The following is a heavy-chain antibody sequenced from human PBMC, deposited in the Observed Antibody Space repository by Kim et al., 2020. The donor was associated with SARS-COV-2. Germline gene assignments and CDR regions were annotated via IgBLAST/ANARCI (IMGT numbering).Heavy chain of an antibody. CDR3: AREGYYDILTGYYRRRAFDY. CDR1: GFTFSSYG. V-gene: IGHV3-33*01. J-gene: IGHJ4*02. Sequence: GGSLRLSCAASGFTFSSYGMHWVRQAPGKGLEWVAVIWYDGSNKYYADSVKGRFTISRDNSKNTLYLQMNSLRAEDTAVYYCAREGYYDILTGYYRRRAFDYWGQGTLVTVSS. D-gene: IGHD3-9*01. CDR2: IWYDGSNK.